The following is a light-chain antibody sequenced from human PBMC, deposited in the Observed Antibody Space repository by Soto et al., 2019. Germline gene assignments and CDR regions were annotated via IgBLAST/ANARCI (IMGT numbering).Light chain of an antibody. V-gene: IGLV2-14*01. CDR1: SSDVGGYNY. CDR3: SSYTSSVTVV. Sequence: QSALTQPASVSGSPGQSITISCTGTSSDVGGYNYVSWYQQHPGKAPKLMIYEVSNRPSGVSNRFSGSKSGNTASLTISGLQAEDEADYHCSSYTSSVTVVFGGGTNLTVL. J-gene: IGLJ2*01. CDR2: EVS.